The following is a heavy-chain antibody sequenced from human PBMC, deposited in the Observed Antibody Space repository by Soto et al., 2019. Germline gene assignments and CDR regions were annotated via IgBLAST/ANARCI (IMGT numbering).Heavy chain of an antibody. V-gene: IGHV4-31*03. CDR3: ARAVNPTLGIVATIFDY. CDR2: IYYSGST. Sequence: QVQLQESGPGLVKPSQTLSLTCTVSGGSISSGGYYWSWIRQHPGKGLEWIGYIYYSGSTYYNPSLKSRVTISVDTSKNQFSLKLSSVTAADTAVYYCARAVNPTLGIVATIFDYWGQGTLVTVSS. J-gene: IGHJ4*02. CDR1: GGSISSGGYY. D-gene: IGHD5-12*01.